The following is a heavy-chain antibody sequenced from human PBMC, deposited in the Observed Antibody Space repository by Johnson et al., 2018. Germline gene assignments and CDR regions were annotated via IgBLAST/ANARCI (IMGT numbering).Heavy chain of an antibody. CDR3: ARGSSSWYVKGDAFDI. Sequence: VQLVESGGGLVQPGGSLRLSCAASGFTFSSYDMHCVRQATVKGLEWVSAIVTAGDTYYPGSVKGRFTISSENAKNSLYLQMNTLRAGDTAVYYCARGSSSWYVKGDAFDIWGQGTMVTVSS. CDR1: GFTFSSYD. V-gene: IGHV3-13*01. D-gene: IGHD6-13*01. CDR2: IVTAGDT. J-gene: IGHJ3*02.